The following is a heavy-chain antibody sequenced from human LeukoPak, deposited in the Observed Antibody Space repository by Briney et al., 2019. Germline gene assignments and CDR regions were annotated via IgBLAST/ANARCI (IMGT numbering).Heavy chain of an antibody. V-gene: IGHV3-23*01. J-gene: IGHJ5*02. Sequence: GGSLRLSCAASGFSFSSYAMSWVRQAPGKGLEWVSVISGSGGSTYHADSVKGRFTISRDNSKNTLYLQMNSLRAEDTAVYYCAKDSGCTSTSCYVNWFDPWGQGTLVIVSS. D-gene: IGHD2-2*01. CDR3: AKDSGCTSTSCYVNWFDP. CDR1: GFSFSSYA. CDR2: ISGSGGST.